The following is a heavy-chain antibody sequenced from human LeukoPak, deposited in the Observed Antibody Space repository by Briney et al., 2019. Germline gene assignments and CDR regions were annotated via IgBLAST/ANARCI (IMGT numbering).Heavy chain of an antibody. CDR2: ISGSGGST. V-gene: IGHV3-23*01. J-gene: IGHJ4*02. D-gene: IGHD6-6*01. CDR1: GFTFSSYA. Sequence: GGSLRLSCAASGFTFSSYAMSWVRQAPGKGLEWVSAISGSGGSTYYADSVKGRFTISRDNSRSTLYLQMNSLRAENTAVYYCAKDAGPQQLVFFDSWGQGTLVTVSS. CDR3: AKDAGPQQLVFFDS.